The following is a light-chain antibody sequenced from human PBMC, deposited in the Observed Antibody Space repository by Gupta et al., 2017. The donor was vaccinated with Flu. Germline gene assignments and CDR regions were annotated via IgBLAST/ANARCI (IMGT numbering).Light chain of an antibody. CDR1: QNLVYSDGNTY. CDR2: QVS. J-gene: IGKJ1*01. CDR3: MQGAHWPWA. V-gene: IGKV2-30*01. Sequence: SSCTSTQNLVYSDGNTYLHWFQQRPGQSPRRLIYQVSYRDSGVPDRFSGGGSGTDFTLKISRVEAEDVGIYFCMQGAHWPWAFGQGTKVEIK.